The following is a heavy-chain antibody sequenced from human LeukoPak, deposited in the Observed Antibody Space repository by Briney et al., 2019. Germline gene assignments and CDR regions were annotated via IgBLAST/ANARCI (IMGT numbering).Heavy chain of an antibody. Sequence: GGSLRLSCAASGFTFSKYGMHWVRQAPGKGLEWVAVILYDGSYKYHADSVKGRFTVSRDNSKNTLYLQMNSLGAEETAVYYCARDPFDYYGPYYIDYWGQGTLVTVSS. CDR2: ILYDGSYK. CDR3: ARDPFDYYGPYYIDY. D-gene: IGHD1-26*01. J-gene: IGHJ4*02. CDR1: GFTFSKYG. V-gene: IGHV3-33*05.